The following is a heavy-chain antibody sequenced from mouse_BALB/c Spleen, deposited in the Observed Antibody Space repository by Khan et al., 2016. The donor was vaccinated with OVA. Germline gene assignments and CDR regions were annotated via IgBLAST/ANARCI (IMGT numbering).Heavy chain of an antibody. CDR3: ATLYCNPFAF. CDR1: GFNIKDTY. D-gene: IGHD2-1*01. J-gene: IGHJ3*01. V-gene: IGHV14-3*02. CDR2: IDPPNDDS. Sequence: VQLQQSGAELVKPGASVKLSCSASGFNIKDTYIHWMKQRPEQGLEWIGRIDPPNDDSKYGSKFQAKATLTADTSSHQSYLQLNSLTSEDTAIYYCATLYCNPFAFWGQGTLVSVSA.